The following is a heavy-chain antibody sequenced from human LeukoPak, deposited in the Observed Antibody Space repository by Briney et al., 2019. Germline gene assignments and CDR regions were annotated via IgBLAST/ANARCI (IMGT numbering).Heavy chain of an antibody. V-gene: IGHV1-2*04. D-gene: IGHD6-13*01. J-gene: IGHJ6*02. CDR2: INPNSGGT. Sequence: ASVKVSCKASGYTFTGYYMHWVRQAPGQGLEWMGWINPNSGGTNYAQKFQGWVTMTRDTSISTAYMELSRLRSDDTAVYYCAREDSSSSGVYYGMDVWGQGTTVTVSS. CDR3: AREDSSSSGVYYGMDV. CDR1: GYTFTGYY.